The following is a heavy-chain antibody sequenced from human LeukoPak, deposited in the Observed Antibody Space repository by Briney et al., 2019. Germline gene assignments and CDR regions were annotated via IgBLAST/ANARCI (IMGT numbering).Heavy chain of an antibody. CDR2: ISGNGDIT. D-gene: IGHD1-26*01. CDR3: ARDMGGYFDY. V-gene: IGHV3-23*01. Sequence: AGGSLRLSCAASGFTFSSYAMTWVRQAPGKGLEWVSDISGNGDITYYADSMKGRFTISRDNSKNTLYLQMNSLRAEDTAVYYCARDMGGYFDYWGQGTLVTVSS. CDR1: GFTFSSYA. J-gene: IGHJ4*02.